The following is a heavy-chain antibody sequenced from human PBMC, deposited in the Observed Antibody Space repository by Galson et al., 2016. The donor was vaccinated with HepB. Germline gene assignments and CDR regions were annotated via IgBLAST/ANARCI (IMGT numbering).Heavy chain of an antibody. V-gene: IGHV4-39*01. CDR2: MYYSGST. CDR3: ATGIVVAGRIYDYYSDV. Sequence: ETLSLTCNVSGGSISGSNYYWGWIRQPPGRGLEWIGSMYYSGSTNYNPSLESRVTISVDTSKNHLSLSLSSVTAGDTAVYYCATGIVVAGRIYDYYSDVWGKGTSVTVSS. J-gene: IGHJ6*03. D-gene: IGHD6-19*01. CDR1: GGSISGSNYY.